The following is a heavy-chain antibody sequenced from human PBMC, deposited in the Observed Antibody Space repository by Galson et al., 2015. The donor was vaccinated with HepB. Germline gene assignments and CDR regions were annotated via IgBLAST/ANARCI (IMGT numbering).Heavy chain of an antibody. CDR1: GFTFSSYA. Sequence: SLRLSCAASGFTFSSYAMSWVRQAPGKGLEWVSAISGSGGSTYYADSVKGRFTISRDNSKNTLYLQMNSQRAEDTAVYYCAKDIAVAPLPYWYFDLWGRGTLVTVSS. CDR3: AKDIAVAPLPYWYFDL. CDR2: ISGSGGST. J-gene: IGHJ2*01. D-gene: IGHD6-19*01. V-gene: IGHV3-23*01.